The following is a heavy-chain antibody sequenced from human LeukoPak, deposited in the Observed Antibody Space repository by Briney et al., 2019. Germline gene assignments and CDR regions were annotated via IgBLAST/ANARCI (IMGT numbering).Heavy chain of an antibody. Sequence: GESLKISCKGSGYSFTSYWIGWVRQMPGKGLEWMGIIYPGDSDTRYSPSFQGQVTISADKSISTAYLQWSSLKASDTAMYYCARTVTYCSSTSCYLVNWLDPWGQGTLITVSS. CDR2: IYPGDSDT. V-gene: IGHV5-51*01. J-gene: IGHJ5*02. CDR1: GYSFTSYW. D-gene: IGHD2-2*01. CDR3: ARTVTYCSSTSCYLVNWLDP.